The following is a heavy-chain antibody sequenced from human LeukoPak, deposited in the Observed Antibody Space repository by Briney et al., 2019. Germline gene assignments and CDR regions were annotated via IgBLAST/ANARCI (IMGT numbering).Heavy chain of an antibody. CDR2: ISYDGSNK. J-gene: IGHJ4*02. Sequence: GGSLRLSCAASGFTFSSYAMHWVRQAPGKGLEWVAVISYDGSNKYYADSVKGRFTISRDNSKNTLYLQMNSLRAEDTAVYYCARTDYDFWSGYRAFDYWGQGTLVTVSS. V-gene: IGHV3-30-3*01. CDR3: ARTDYDFWSGYRAFDY. CDR1: GFTFSSYA. D-gene: IGHD3-3*01.